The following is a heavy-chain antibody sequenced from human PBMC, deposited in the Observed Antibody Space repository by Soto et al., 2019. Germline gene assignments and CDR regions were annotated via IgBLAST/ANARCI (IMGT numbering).Heavy chain of an antibody. CDR1: GFTFSSYG. D-gene: IGHD2-15*01. V-gene: IGHV3-33*01. CDR2: IWNDGSNK. Sequence: QVQLVESGGGVVQPGRSLRLSCAASGFTFSSYGMHWVRQAPGKGLEWVAVIWNDGSNKYCADSVKGRFTISRDNSKNTLYLQMNSLRAEDTAVYYCARAHRYCSGGSCYYLTHDDAFDIWGQGTMVTVSS. CDR3: ARAHRYCSGGSCYYLTHDDAFDI. J-gene: IGHJ3*02.